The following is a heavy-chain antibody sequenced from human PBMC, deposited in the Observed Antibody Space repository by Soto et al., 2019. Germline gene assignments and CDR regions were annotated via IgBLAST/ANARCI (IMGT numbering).Heavy chain of an antibody. CDR3: ARDRPPGSLYGMDA. V-gene: IGHV1-18*01. J-gene: IGHJ6*02. CDR2: ISTDSGYT. Sequence: QIQLVQSGGEVERPGASVTVSCEASGYIFTTYGLSGVRQPPAHGLEWMGWISTDSGYTQYSQFLQGRVTMTRDTSTNTGYMELRDLTSDDTGIYYCARDRPPGSLYGMDAWGQGTAVTVSS. CDR1: GYIFTTYG.